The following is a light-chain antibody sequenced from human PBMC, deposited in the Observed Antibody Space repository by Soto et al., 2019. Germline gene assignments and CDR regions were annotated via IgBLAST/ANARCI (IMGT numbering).Light chain of an antibody. V-gene: IGLV1-44*01. CDR2: SNN. CDR3: AAWDDSLNVAV. Sequence: QCVLTQPPSASGTPGQRVTISCSGSSSNIGSNNVNWYQQLPGTAPKLLIYSNNQRPSGVPDRFSGSKSGTSASLAISGLQSEDEADYYCAAWDDSLNVAVFGGGTQLTVL. J-gene: IGLJ7*01. CDR1: SSNIGSNN.